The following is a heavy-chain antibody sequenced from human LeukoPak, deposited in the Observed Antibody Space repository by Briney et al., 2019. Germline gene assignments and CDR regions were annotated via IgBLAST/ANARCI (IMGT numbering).Heavy chain of an antibody. J-gene: IGHJ4*02. D-gene: IGHD3-22*01. Sequence: GGSLRLSCAASGFTFRSYWMTWVRQAPGKGLEWVANIKQDGSEKYYVDSVKGRFAISRDNAKNSLYLQMNSLRGEDTALYYCARGWLSSGYYPGGNYWGQGVLVTVSS. CDR2: IKQDGSEK. CDR3: ARGWLSSGYYPGGNY. V-gene: IGHV3-7*04. CDR1: GFTFRSYW.